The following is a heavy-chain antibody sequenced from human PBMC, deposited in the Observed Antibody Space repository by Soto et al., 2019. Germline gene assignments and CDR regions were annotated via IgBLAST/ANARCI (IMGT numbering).Heavy chain of an antibody. Sequence: SETLSLTCAVSCGSFGGYFWSWIRQSPAKGLEWIGEINDSGNTYYNPSFKSRLTISVDTSTSQISLRLTSVTAADSAVYYCQGGDFWGQGTRVTVSS. V-gene: IGHV4-34*01. CDR2: INDSGNT. J-gene: IGHJ4*02. CDR3: QGGDF. D-gene: IGHD3-16*01. CDR1: CGSFGGYF.